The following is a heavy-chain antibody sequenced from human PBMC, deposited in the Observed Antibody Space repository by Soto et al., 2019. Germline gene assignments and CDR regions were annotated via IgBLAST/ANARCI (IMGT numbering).Heavy chain of an antibody. D-gene: IGHD3-22*01. Sequence: EVQLLESGGGLVQPGGSLRLSCAASGFSFWKYAMSWVRQAPGKGLEWVSVISGSGGNTNYADSVKGRFAISRDNSKNTLYLQVNSLRAEDTAIYYCAKDHYYEGSGKTFDYWGQGTLVTVSS. CDR3: AKDHYYEGSGKTFDY. J-gene: IGHJ4*02. CDR2: ISGSGGNT. V-gene: IGHV3-23*01. CDR1: GFSFWKYA.